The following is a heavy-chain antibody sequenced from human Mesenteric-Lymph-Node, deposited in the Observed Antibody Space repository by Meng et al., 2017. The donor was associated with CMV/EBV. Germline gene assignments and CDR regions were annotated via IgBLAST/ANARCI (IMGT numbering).Heavy chain of an antibody. D-gene: IGHD3-10*01. J-gene: IGHJ4*02. Sequence: AVSGGSIGSGHWWKWVRQSPGKGLEWIGEIYHSGVTNYNPSLKSRVTISLDKSKNHFSLKLSSVTAADTAVYYCARETDYYGSGNSHWGQGTLVTVSS. CDR3: ARETDYYGSGNSH. V-gene: IGHV4-4*02. CDR1: GGSIGSGHW. CDR2: IYHSGVT.